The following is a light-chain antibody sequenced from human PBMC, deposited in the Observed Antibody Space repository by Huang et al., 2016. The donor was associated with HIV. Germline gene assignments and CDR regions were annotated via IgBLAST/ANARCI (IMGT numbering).Light chain of an antibody. Sequence: DIQMTQSPSSLSASVGDRVTITCRASQSINTYLNWYQQKTGKSPKLLIYAASSLQGGVPSRFSGSGSGTDFTLTISRLQPEDFATYYCQQSYSVPTTFGQGSKVEIK. J-gene: IGKJ1*01. CDR2: AAS. CDR3: QQSYSVPTT. V-gene: IGKV1-39*01. CDR1: QSINTY.